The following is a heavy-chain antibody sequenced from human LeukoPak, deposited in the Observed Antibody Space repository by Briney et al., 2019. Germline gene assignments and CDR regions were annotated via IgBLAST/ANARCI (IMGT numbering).Heavy chain of an antibody. J-gene: IGHJ4*02. CDR1: GFTFSSYG. CDR3: AKDHGYGGNSDC. V-gene: IGHV3-30*18. Sequence: GGSLRLSCAASGFTFSSYGMHWVRQAPGKGLEWVAIISYDGSNKYYADSVKGRFTISRDNSKNTLFLQMNSLRAEDTAVYYCAKDHGYGGNSDCRGQGTLVTVSS. CDR2: ISYDGSNK. D-gene: IGHD4-23*01.